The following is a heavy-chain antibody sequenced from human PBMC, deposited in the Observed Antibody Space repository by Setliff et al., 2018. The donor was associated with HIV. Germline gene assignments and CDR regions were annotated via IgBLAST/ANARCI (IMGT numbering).Heavy chain of an antibody. V-gene: IGHV4-39*07. CDR3: ARGSDYIWGNYRFPFDY. D-gene: IGHD3-16*02. CDR2: INHSGST. CDR1: GGSINSTSYY. Sequence: PSETLSLTCTVSGGSINSTSYYWGWIRQPPGNGLEWIGEINHSGSTNYNPSLKSRVTISVDTSKSQFSLKLSSVTAADTALYYCARGSDYIWGNYRFPFDYWGQGTLVTVSS. J-gene: IGHJ4*02.